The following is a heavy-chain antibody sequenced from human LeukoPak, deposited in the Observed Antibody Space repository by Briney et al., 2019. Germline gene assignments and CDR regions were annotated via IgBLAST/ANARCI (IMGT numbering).Heavy chain of an antibody. Sequence: GGSLILSCAASGFTFISYSMNWVRQAPGKGLEWGSYISGSSSTIYYADSVKGRFTISRDNGKNTLYLQMNSLRAEDTAVYYCARGSTYYDSSGQVPFDYWGQGTLVTVSS. J-gene: IGHJ4*02. CDR1: GFTFISYS. V-gene: IGHV3-48*01. D-gene: IGHD3-22*01. CDR3: ARGSTYYDSSGQVPFDY. CDR2: ISGSSSTI.